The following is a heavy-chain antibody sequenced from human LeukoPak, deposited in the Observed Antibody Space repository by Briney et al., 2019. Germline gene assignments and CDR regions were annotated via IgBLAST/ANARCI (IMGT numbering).Heavy chain of an antibody. CDR3: ARPGYYYGMDV. V-gene: IGHV3-48*03. J-gene: IGHJ6*02. CDR1: GFTLSTNE. D-gene: IGHD3-10*01. Sequence: GGSLRLSCAASGFTLSTNEMNWVRQAPGKGLAWVSYISSSGSSIYYADSVKGRFTISRDNAKNSLYLQMNSLRAEDTAVYYCARPGYYYGMDVWGQGTTVTVSS. CDR2: ISSSGSSI.